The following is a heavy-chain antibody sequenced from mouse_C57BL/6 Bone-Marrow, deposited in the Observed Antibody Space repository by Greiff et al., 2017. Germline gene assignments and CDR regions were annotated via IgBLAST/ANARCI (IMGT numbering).Heavy chain of an antibody. CDR2: INYDGSST. D-gene: IGHD2-3*01. CDR1: GFTFSDYY. V-gene: IGHV5-16*01. Sequence: EVNVVESEGGLVQPGSSMKLSCTASGFTFSDYYMAWVRQVPEKGLEWVANINYDGSSTYYLDSLKSRFIISRDNAKNILYLQMSSLKSEDTATYYCARDNDEAMDYWGQGTSVTVSS. J-gene: IGHJ4*01. CDR3: ARDNDEAMDY.